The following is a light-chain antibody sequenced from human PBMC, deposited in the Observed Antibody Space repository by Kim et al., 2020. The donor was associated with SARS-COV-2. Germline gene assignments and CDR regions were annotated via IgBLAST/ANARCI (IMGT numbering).Light chain of an antibody. CDR3: EQYNNWPPIT. Sequence: EIVMTQSPATLSLSAGEKATLSCRASQSVSSNLAWYQQKPGQAPRVLIYGASTRATGIPARFSGSGSGTEFTLTISSLQSEDFAVYYCEQYNNWPPITFGQGTKVDIK. J-gene: IGKJ1*01. CDR2: GAS. CDR1: QSVSSN. V-gene: IGKV3-15*01.